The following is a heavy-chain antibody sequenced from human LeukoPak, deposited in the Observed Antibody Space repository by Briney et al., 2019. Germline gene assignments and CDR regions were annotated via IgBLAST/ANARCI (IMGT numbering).Heavy chain of an antibody. Sequence: PGGSLRLSCAASGFTFSSYAMSWVRQAPGKGLVWVSRINSDGSSTSYADSVKGRFTISRDNAKNTLYLQMNSLRAEDTAVYYCARDRGSSHAFDIWGQGTMVTVSS. CDR1: GFTFSSYA. D-gene: IGHD1-26*01. V-gene: IGHV3-74*01. CDR3: ARDRGSSHAFDI. CDR2: INSDGSST. J-gene: IGHJ3*02.